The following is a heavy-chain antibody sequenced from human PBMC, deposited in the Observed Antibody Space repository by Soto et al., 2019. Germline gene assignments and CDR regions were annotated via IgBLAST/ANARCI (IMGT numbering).Heavy chain of an antibody. CDR1: GLAVTSNY. J-gene: IGHJ6*02. CDR3: ARVDTYDYYYSMDV. D-gene: IGHD5-18*01. V-gene: IGHV3-53*02. CDR2: VYSSGTT. Sequence: EVQLVETGAGLIQPGGSLSLSCAASGLAVTSNYMSWVRQAPGKGLEWVSIVYSSGTTYYADSVKGRFTFSRDKSKNTIYLQMRNLRAEDTAVYYCARVDTYDYYYSMDVWGQGTTVTVSS.